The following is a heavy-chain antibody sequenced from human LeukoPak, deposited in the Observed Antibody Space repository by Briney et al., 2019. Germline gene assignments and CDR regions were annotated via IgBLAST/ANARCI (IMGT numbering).Heavy chain of an antibody. CDR2: INHSGST. J-gene: IGHJ6*03. Sequence: SETLSLTCAVDGGSFSGYYWSWIRQPPGKGLEWIGEINHSGSTNYNPSLKSRVTISVDTSKDQFSLKLSSVTAADTAVYYCARGLNRIAAAGPPKYYYYMDVWGKGTTVTVSS. CDR3: ARGLNRIAAAGPPKYYYYMDV. V-gene: IGHV4-34*01. D-gene: IGHD6-13*01. CDR1: GGSFSGYY.